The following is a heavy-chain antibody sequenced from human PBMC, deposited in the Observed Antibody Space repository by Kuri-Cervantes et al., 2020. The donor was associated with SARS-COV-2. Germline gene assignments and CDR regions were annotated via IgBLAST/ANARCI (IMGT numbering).Heavy chain of an antibody. V-gene: IGHV3-23*01. J-gene: IGHJ6*03. D-gene: IGHD2-2*02. CDR3: TKLPVRYQLLYGYYYYMDV. CDR1: GFTFGDYA. Sequence: GGSLRLSCTASGFTFGDYAMSWVRQAPGKGLEWVSAISGSGGSTYYADSVKGRFTISRDNSKNTLYLQMNSLRAEDTAVYYCTKLPVRYQLLYGYYYYMDVWGKGTTVTVSS. CDR2: ISGSGGST.